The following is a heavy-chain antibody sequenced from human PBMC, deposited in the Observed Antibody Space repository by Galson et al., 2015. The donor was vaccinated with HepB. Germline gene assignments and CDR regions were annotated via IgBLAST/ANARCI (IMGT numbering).Heavy chain of an antibody. V-gene: IGHV3-11*03. CDR2: ISSSSSYT. CDR1: GFTFSDYY. J-gene: IGHJ4*02. D-gene: IGHD3-9*01. CDR3: ASMDYDILTGYYTPVGY. Sequence: SLRLSCAASGFTFSDYYMSWIRQAPGKGLEWVSYISSSSSYTNYADSVKGRFTISRDNAKNSLYLQMNSLRAEDTAVYYCASMDYDILTGYYTPVGYWGQGTLVTVSS.